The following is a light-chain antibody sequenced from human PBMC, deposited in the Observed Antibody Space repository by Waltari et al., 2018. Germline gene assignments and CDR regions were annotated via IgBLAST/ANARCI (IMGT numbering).Light chain of an antibody. V-gene: IGKV4-1*01. CDR1: KSVLYSANSRNY. CDR2: WAS. J-gene: IGKJ2*03. CDR3: QQYYDTPYS. Sequence: DIVMTQFPDSLAVSLAERAPINCKSSKSVLYSANSRNYLSWYQLKPGQPPKVLIYWASTRASGVPDRFSGSGSGTDFTLTISSLRAEDVAVYYCQQYYDTPYSFGQGTKLEIK.